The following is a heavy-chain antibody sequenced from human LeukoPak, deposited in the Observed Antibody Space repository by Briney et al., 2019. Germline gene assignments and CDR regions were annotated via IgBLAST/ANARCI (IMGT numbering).Heavy chain of an antibody. V-gene: IGHV3-48*02. CDR1: GFTFSSYW. J-gene: IGHJ3*02. CDR3: ARDPIVVVPAAIDAFDI. Sequence: GGSLRLSCAASGFTFSSYWMNWVRQAPGKGLEWVSYISSSSSTIYYADSVKGRFTISRDNAKNSLYLQMNSLRDEDTAVYYCARDPIVVVPAAIDAFDIWGQGTMVTVSS. D-gene: IGHD2-2*01. CDR2: ISSSSSTI.